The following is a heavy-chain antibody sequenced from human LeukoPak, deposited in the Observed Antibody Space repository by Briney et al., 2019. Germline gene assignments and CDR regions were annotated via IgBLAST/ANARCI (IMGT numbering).Heavy chain of an antibody. CDR2: ISYDGSNK. CDR1: AFTSSSYA. Sequence: ERSLTLTCPAPAFTSSSYAMHWARQAPGKGLEWVAVISYDGSNKYYADSVKGRFTISRDNSKNTLYLQMNSLRAEDTAVYYCAKDRLITMVRGVIQDWGQGTLVTVSS. D-gene: IGHD3-10*01. CDR3: AKDRLITMVRGVIQD. V-gene: IGHV3-30*18. J-gene: IGHJ1*01.